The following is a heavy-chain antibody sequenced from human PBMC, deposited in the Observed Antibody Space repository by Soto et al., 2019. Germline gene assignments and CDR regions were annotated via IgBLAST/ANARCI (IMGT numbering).Heavy chain of an antibody. Sequence: ASVKVSCKASGYTFTSYGISWVRQAPGQGLEWMGWISAYNGNTNYAQKLQGRVTMTTDTSTSTAYMELSRLRVEDTAFYYCAKASSLSTSWPLDYWGPGTLVTVSS. CDR1: GYTFTSYG. V-gene: IGHV1-18*01. CDR2: ISAYNGNT. CDR3: AKASSLSTSWPLDY. D-gene: IGHD6-13*01. J-gene: IGHJ4*02.